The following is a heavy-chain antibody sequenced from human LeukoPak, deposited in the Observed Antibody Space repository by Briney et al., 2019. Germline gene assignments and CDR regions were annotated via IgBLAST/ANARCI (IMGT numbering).Heavy chain of an antibody. J-gene: IGHJ4*02. CDR3: ARVNGEAAAGFDY. Sequence: ASVNVSCKASGYTFTSYYMHWVRQAPGQGLEWMGIINPSGGSTSYPQKFQGRVTMTRDTSTSTVYMELSSLRSEDTAVYYCARVNGEAAAGFDYWGQGTLVTVSS. V-gene: IGHV1-46*01. CDR2: INPSGGST. CDR1: GYTFTSYY. D-gene: IGHD6-13*01.